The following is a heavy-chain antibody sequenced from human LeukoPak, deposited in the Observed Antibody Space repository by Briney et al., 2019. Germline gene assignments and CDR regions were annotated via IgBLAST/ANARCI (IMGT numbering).Heavy chain of an antibody. CDR2: IIPIFGTT. D-gene: IGHD2-21*01. Sequence: SVKVSCKTSGGTFSSYTITWVRQAPGQGLEWMEGIIPIFGTTNYAQKFQGRVTITADESTSTAYMELSSLRSEDTAVYYCARGWQLGGDLGDAFDIWGQGTMVTVSS. CDR3: ARGWQLGGDLGDAFDI. J-gene: IGHJ3*02. V-gene: IGHV1-69*13. CDR1: GGTFSSYT.